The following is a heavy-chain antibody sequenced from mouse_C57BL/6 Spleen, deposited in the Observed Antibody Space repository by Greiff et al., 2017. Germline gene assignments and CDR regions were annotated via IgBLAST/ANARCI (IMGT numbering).Heavy chain of an antibody. D-gene: IGHD1-1*01. Sequence: QVQLQQPGAELVRPGTSVTLSCKASGYTFTSYWMHWVKQRPGQGLEWIGVIDPSDSYTNYHQKFKGKATLTVDTSSSTAYMQLSSLTSEDSAVYYCARRGYYYGSSYWWYFDVWGTGTTVTVSS. CDR2: IDPSDSYT. CDR3: ARRGYYYGSSYWWYFDV. J-gene: IGHJ1*03. V-gene: IGHV1-59*01. CDR1: GYTFTSYW.